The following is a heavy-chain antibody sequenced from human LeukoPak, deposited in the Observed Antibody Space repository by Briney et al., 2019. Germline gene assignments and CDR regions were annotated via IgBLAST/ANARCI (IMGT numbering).Heavy chain of an antibody. D-gene: IGHD2-2*01. CDR1: DGSINSYY. Sequence: PSETLSLTCSVSDGSINSYYWNWIRRPPGKGLEWIGYIYYNGNTNYSPSLKSRVTMSVDTSKNLFSLKVSSVTPEDTAVYYCARRLTQYDCFDPWGQGILVTVSS. V-gene: IGHV4-59*12. CDR3: ARRLTQYDCFDP. J-gene: IGHJ5*02. CDR2: IYYNGNT.